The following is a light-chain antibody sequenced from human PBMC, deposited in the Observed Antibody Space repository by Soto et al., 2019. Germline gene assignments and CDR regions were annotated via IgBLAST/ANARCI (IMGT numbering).Light chain of an antibody. CDR3: QQRSYWPWT. CDR1: QSVSSY. J-gene: IGKJ1*01. CDR2: DAS. V-gene: IGKV3-11*01. Sequence: EIVLTQSPATVSLSPGERATLSCGASQSVSSYLAWYQQKPGQAPRLLIYDASNRATGIPARFSGSESGTDFTLTISSLEPEDSALFYCQQRSYWPWTFGQGTKVDIK.